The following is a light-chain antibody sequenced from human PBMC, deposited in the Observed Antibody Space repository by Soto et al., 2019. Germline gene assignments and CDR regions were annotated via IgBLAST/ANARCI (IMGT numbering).Light chain of an antibody. V-gene: IGKV1-9*01. Sequence: IQLTQSPSSLSASVGDRVTITCRASQGIDSYLAWYQQRPGKVPQLLIYETSILQSGVSSRFSGSGSGTDFTLAIASLQPDDFATYYCQQYKDYTYTFGQGTKVDIK. CDR3: QQYKDYTYT. J-gene: IGKJ1*01. CDR1: QGIDSY. CDR2: ETS.